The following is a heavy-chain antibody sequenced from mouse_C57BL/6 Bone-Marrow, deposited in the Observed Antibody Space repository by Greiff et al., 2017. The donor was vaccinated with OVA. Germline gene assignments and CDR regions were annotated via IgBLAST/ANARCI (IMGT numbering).Heavy chain of an antibody. CDR1: GYTFTSYW. CDR3: ARTCYYGRVPWYFDV. V-gene: IGHV1-55*01. Sequence: QVQLQQSGAELVKPGASVKMSCKASGYTFTSYWITWVKQRPGQGLEWIGDIYPGSGSTNYNEKFKSKATLTVDTSSSTAHMQLSSLTSEDSAVYYCARTCYYGRVPWYFDVWGTGTTVTVSS. CDR2: IYPGSGST. D-gene: IGHD1-1*01. J-gene: IGHJ1*03.